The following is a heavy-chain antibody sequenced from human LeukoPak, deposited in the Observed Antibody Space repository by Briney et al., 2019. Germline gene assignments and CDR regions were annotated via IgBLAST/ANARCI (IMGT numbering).Heavy chain of an antibody. D-gene: IGHD3-22*01. J-gene: IGHJ4*02. CDR1: GFTFSSYG. CDR2: IRYDGSNK. CDR3: AKDRYYYDSSGYVDY. Sequence: PGGSLRLSCAASGFTFSSYGMHWVRQAPGKGREGVAFIRYDGSNKYYADSVKGRFTIYRDNSKNTVYMQMNRLRDEDTAVYYCAKDRYYYDSSGYVDYWGQGTLVTVSS. V-gene: IGHV3-30*02.